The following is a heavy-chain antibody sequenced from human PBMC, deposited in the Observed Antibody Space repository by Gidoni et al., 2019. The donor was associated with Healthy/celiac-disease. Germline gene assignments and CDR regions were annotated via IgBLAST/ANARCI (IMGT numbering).Heavy chain of an antibody. CDR1: GFTFSSYS. CDR2: ICRSSSYI. J-gene: IGHJ4*02. V-gene: IGHV3-21*01. CDR3: ARGRRRNDY. Sequence: EVQLVESGGGLVTPGGSLRPSCAASGFTFSSYSMNWVRQAPGKGLEWVSSICRSSSYIYYADSVKGRFTISRDNAKNSLYLQMNSLRAEDTAVYYCARGRRRNDYWGQGTLVTVSS.